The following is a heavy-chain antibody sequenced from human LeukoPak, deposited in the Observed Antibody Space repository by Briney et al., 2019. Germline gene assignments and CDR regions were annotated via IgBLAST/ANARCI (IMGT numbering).Heavy chain of an antibody. D-gene: IGHD3-9*01. CDR1: GYTFTGYY. Sequence: VASVKVSCKASGYTFTGYYMQRVRQAPGQGLEWMGWINPNSGGTNYARKFQGRVTMTRDTSISTAYMELSRLRSDDTAVYYCARGILTGYSPQGPYYFDYWGQGTLVTVSS. CDR2: INPNSGGT. CDR3: ARGILTGYSPQGPYYFDY. V-gene: IGHV1-2*02. J-gene: IGHJ4*02.